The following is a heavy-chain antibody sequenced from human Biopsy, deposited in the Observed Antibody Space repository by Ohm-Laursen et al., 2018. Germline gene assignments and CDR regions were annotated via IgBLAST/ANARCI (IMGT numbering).Heavy chain of an antibody. D-gene: IGHD3-9*01. J-gene: IGHJ3*02. CDR3: ARGRYAAFDI. Sequence: TQTLTLTCAISGDSVSSNTAAWNWIRQSPSRGLEWLGRTIYRSKWSNDYAVSVKNRITIDPDTSKDQFSLQLNSVTPEDTAIYYCARGRYAAFDIWGQGTKVTTSS. V-gene: IGHV6-1*01. CDR2: TIYRSKWSN. CDR1: GDSVSSNTAA.